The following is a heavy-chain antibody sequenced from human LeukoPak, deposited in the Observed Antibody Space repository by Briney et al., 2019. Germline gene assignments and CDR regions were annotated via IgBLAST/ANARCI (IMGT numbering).Heavy chain of an antibody. CDR2: IYWDDDK. Sequence: SGPTLVKPTQTLTLTCTFSGFSLKTSGVGVGWIRQPPGKALEWLALIYWDDDKRYSPSLKSRLTITKDASKNLVVLTMTNMDPVDTATYYCAHTTLTSIFDCWGQGTLVIVSS. CDR3: AHTTLTSIFDC. D-gene: IGHD2-21*02. CDR1: GFSLKTSGVG. V-gene: IGHV2-5*02. J-gene: IGHJ4*02.